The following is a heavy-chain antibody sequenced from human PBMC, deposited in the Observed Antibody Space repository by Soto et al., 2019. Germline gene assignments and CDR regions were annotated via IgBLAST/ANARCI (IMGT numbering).Heavy chain of an antibody. CDR2: IDPRSGSA. CDR1: GDSFTTNY. D-gene: IGHD3-10*01. CDR3: ASGDGLPYYLHGLDV. V-gene: IGHV1-46*01. Sequence: ASVKVSCEACGDSFTTNYIHWVRQANGQGPEWMGIIDPRSGSAGYAQRFQVSVTMTRDTPTSTFYMELSSLRSEDTAVYYCASGDGLPYYLHGLDVLGQGTT. J-gene: IGHJ6*01.